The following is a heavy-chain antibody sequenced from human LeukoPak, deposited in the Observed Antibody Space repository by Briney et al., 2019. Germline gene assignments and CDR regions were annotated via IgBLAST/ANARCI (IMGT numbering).Heavy chain of an antibody. D-gene: IGHD4-11*01. CDR3: ARLVSVTTFSYYYYYMDV. CDR2: IYPGDSDT. V-gene: IGHV5-51*01. J-gene: IGHJ6*03. CDR1: GYSFTNYW. Sequence: GESLKISCKGSGYSFTNYWIGWVRQMPGKGLEWMGIIYPGDSDTRYSPSFQGQVTISADKSISTAYLQWSSLKASDTAMYYCARLVSVTTFSYYYYYMDVWGKGTTVTVSS.